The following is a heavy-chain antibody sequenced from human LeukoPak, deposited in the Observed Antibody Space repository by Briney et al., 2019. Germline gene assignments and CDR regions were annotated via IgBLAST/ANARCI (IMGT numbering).Heavy chain of an antibody. V-gene: IGHV3-30-3*02. CDR2: ISHHGSDK. CDR3: AKGGITAKYFDL. D-gene: IGHD1-14*01. J-gene: IGHJ2*01. Sequence: VAVISHHGSDKYYADSVKGRFTISRDNAKNSLYLQMNSLRAEDTALYYCAKGGITAKYFDLWGRGTLVTVSS.